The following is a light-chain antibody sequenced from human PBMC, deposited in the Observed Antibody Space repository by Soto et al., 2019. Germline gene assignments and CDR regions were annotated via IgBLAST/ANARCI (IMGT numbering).Light chain of an antibody. V-gene: IGKV1-12*01. CDR3: HQLIRFPIT. CDR1: RGISNW. Sequence: DIQMTQSPSSLSASVGDRVTSTCRCSRGISNWLAWYQQKPGRAPKLLIHAASRLPSGVPSRFSGSGSGTDFTLTISSLQPEDFTTYYCHQLIRFPITFGQGTRLEIK. J-gene: IGKJ5*01. CDR2: AAS.